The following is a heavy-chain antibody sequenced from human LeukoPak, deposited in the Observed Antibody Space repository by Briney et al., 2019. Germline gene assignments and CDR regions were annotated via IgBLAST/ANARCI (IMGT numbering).Heavy chain of an antibody. CDR3: AKGDYYDFDY. CDR2: ITSGVGIT. V-gene: IGHV3-23*01. Sequence: PGGSLRLSCAASGFTFSNFGMNWVRQAPGKGLEWVSIITSGVGITYYADSVKGRFPVSRDNSKSTLYLQMNSLRAEDTAVYYCAKGDYYDFDYWGQGTLVTVSS. CDR1: GFTFSNFG. D-gene: IGHD3-10*01. J-gene: IGHJ4*02.